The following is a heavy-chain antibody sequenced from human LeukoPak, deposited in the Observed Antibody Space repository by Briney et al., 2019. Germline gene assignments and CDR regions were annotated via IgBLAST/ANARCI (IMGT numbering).Heavy chain of an antibody. CDR1: GFTFDDYA. CDR3: ARSSYSSSSSV. Sequence: GGSLKLSCAASGFTFDDYAMHWVRQAPGKGLEWVASINSDGSGGYYADVVKGRFTISRDNAKNSLYLQINSLRAEDTAVYYCARSSYSSSSSVWGQGTMVTVSS. CDR2: INSDGSGG. V-gene: IGHV3-7*03. J-gene: IGHJ3*01. D-gene: IGHD6-6*01.